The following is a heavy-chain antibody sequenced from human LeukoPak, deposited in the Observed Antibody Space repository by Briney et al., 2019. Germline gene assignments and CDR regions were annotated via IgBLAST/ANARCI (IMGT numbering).Heavy chain of an antibody. V-gene: IGHV4-38-2*02. CDR2: IYHSGST. D-gene: IGHD4-17*01. CDR3: ARGVLRIDY. CDR1: GNSISSGDNY. J-gene: IGHJ4*02. Sequence: PSQTLSLTCTVSGNSISSGDNYWGWIRQPPGKGLEWIGSIYHSGSTYYNPSLKSRVTISVDTSKNQFSLKLSSVTAADTAVYYCARGVLRIDYWGQGTLVTVSS.